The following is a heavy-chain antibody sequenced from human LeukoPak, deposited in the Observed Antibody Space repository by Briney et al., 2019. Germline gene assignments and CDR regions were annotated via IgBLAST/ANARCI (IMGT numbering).Heavy chain of an antibody. Sequence: ASVKVSCKASGYTFASYDINWVRQATGQGLEWMGWMNPNSGNTGYAQKFQGRVTITRNTSISTAYMELSSLRSEDTAVYYCARGGTNWGSANAFDIWGQGTMVTVSS. CDR3: ARGGTNWGSANAFDI. CDR1: GYTFASYD. CDR2: MNPNSGNT. D-gene: IGHD7-27*01. V-gene: IGHV1-8*03. J-gene: IGHJ3*02.